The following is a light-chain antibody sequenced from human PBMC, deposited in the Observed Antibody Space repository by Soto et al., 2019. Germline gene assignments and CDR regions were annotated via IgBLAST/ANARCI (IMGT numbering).Light chain of an antibody. J-gene: IGKJ1*01. CDR1: HPVVRQY. Sequence: EIVLTQSPDALSLSPGERVNLSCRASHPVVRQYIAWYHQKPGQAPRLLIHDAVSRATGSPDRFSGSDSASRIDFNLFISRLKREDCRVFYCQQNGRSQTFGRGTKVEVK. CDR2: DAV. CDR3: QQNGRSQT. V-gene: IGKV3-20*01.